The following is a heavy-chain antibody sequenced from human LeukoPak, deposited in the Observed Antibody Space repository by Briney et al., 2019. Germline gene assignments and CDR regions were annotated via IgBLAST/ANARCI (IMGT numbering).Heavy chain of an antibody. J-gene: IGHJ5*02. CDR1: GFTFGDTW. CDR2: IKSKTDGGPT. Sequence: TGGSLRLSCAASGFTFGDTWMSWVPQAPGKGLEWVGRIKSKTDGGPTDYAAAVKGRFTISRDDSENTLYLQMDSLKTEDTAVYYCTTDSVGRWGQGTLVTVSS. V-gene: IGHV3-15*01. CDR3: TTDSVGR.